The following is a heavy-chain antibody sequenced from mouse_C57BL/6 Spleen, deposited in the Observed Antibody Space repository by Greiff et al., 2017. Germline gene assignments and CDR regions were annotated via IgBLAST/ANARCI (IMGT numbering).Heavy chain of an antibody. V-gene: IGHV5-9-1*02. D-gene: IGHD1-1*01. J-gene: IGHJ2*01. CDR1: GFTFSSYA. CDR2: ISSGGDYI. CDR3: TRGNYYGSLDY. Sequence: EVKLMESGEGLVKPGGSLKLSCAASGFTFSSYAMSWVRQTPEKRLAWVAYISSGGDYIYYADTVKGRFTISRDNARNTLYLQMSSLKAEDTAMYYCTRGNYYGSLDYWGQGTTLTVAS.